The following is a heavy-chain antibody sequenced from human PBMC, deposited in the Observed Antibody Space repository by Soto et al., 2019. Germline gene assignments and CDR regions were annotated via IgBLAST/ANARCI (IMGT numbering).Heavy chain of an antibody. D-gene: IGHD3-16*01. V-gene: IGHV3-23*01. CDR2: ISGRTDST. CDR1: XFTFINHA. Sequence: GGSLRLSCATSXFTFINHAMNWVRQAPGKGLEWVSAISGRTDSTYYADSVKGRFTISRDNSANTLYLQMSSLRAEDTAGYYCEKDRGDVWGNTGYALFSRGGKGTLVTVPS. CDR3: EKDRGDVWGNTGYALFSR. J-gene: IGHJ4*02.